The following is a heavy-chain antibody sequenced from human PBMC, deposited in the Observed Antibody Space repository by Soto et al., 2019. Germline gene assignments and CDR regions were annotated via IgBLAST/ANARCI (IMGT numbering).Heavy chain of an antibody. D-gene: IGHD6-13*01. CDR1: CYTFTSYG. Sequence: ASVKVSCKASCYTFTSYGISWVRQAPGQRLEWMGWINAGNGNTKYSQKFQGRVTITRDTSASTAYMELSSLRSEDTAVYYCARERGQQLVRNAFDIWGQGTMVT. J-gene: IGHJ3*02. CDR2: INAGNGNT. V-gene: IGHV1-3*01. CDR3: ARERGQQLVRNAFDI.